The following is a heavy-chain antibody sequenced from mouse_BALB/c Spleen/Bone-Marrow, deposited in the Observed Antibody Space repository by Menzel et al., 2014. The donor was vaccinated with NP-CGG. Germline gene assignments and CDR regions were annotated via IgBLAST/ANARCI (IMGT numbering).Heavy chain of an antibody. J-gene: IGHJ3*01. Sequence: EVQLVESGGGLVQPGGSLKLSCAASGFGFSRYWMSWVRQAPGKGLQWIGEINPESNTINYTPSLKDKFIISRDNAKNTLYLQMSKVRSEDTALYCFARLGYYGWFAYWGQGTLVTVSA. V-gene: IGHV4-1*02. CDR1: GFGFSRYW. CDR2: INPESNTI. CDR3: ARLGYYGWFAY. D-gene: IGHD2-3*01.